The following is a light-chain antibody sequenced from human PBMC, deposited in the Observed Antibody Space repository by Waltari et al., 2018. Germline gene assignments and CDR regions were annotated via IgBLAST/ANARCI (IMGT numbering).Light chain of an antibody. Sequence: DIQLTHSPSFLSASVGDRVTITCRASQGISSYLAWYQQKPGKAPKLLIYAASTLQSGVPSRFSGSGAGTEFTLTISSLQPEDFATYYCQQLEAFGQGTKVEIK. V-gene: IGKV1-9*01. CDR2: AAS. CDR3: QQLEA. CDR1: QGISSY. J-gene: IGKJ1*01.